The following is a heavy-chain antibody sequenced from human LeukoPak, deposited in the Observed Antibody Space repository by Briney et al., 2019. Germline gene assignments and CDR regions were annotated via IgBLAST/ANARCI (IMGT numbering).Heavy chain of an antibody. CDR3: ARDHIEVVTAAMGRRNYYYYGMDV. Sequence: PGGSLRLSCAASGFSVSSNYMSWVRQAPGKGLEWVSVIYSGGNTYYADSVKGRFTISRDNSKNTLYLQMNSLRAEDTAVYYCARDHIEVVTAAMGRRNYYYYGMDVWGQGTTVTVSS. V-gene: IGHV3-53*01. CDR2: IYSGGNT. J-gene: IGHJ6*02. D-gene: IGHD2-2*01. CDR1: GFSVSSNY.